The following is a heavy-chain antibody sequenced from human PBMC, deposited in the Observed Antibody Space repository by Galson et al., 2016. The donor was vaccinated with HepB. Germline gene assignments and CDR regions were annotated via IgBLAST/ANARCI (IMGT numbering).Heavy chain of an antibody. J-gene: IGHJ4*02. D-gene: IGHD2-15*01. CDR1: GGSVSSSFYY. CDR3: ARANFFRSLVHCCGGSCYYFDY. CDR2: IYYSGRT. Sequence: LSLTCSVSGGSVSSSFYYWTWIRQSPGKGLEWIGNIYYSGRTSYNPSLESRVTMSVDKPKNQFSLNLNSLSAADTALYFCARANFFRSLVHCCGGSCYYFDYWGPGLLVTVSS. V-gene: IGHV4-61*01.